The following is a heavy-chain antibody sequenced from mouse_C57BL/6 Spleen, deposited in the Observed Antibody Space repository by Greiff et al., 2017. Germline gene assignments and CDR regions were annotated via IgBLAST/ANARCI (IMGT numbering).Heavy chain of an antibody. D-gene: IGHD4-1*01. V-gene: IGHV5-17*01. CDR1: GFTFSDYG. CDR2: ISSGSSTI. J-gene: IGHJ4*01. Sequence: EVKLVESGGGLVKPGGSLKLSCAASGFTFSDYGMHWVRQAPEKGLEWVAYISSGSSTIYYADTVKCRFTISRDNAKNTLFLQMTSLRSEDTAMYYCARGLGYYAMDYWGQGTSVTVSS. CDR3: ARGLGYYAMDY.